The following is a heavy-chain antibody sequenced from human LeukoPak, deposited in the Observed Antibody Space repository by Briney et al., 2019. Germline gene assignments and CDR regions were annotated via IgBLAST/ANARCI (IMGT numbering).Heavy chain of an antibody. D-gene: IGHD3-16*01. CDR3: AKDLSYVWDIGY. Sequence: GGSLRLACAASGFTFSSYAMSWVRQAPGKGREWVSAISGSGGSTYYAASVKGRFTISRDNSKNTLYLHMNSLRAEDTAVYYCAKDLSYVWDIGYWGQGTLVTVSS. J-gene: IGHJ4*02. CDR2: ISGSGGST. CDR1: GFTFSSYA. V-gene: IGHV3-23*01.